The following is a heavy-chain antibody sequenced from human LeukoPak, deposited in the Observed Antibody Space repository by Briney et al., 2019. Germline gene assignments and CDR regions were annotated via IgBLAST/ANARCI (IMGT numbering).Heavy chain of an antibody. D-gene: IGHD3-22*01. V-gene: IGHV3-21*01. CDR3: ARTVITTMRRFDY. Sequence: GESLKISCAASGFTFSSYSMNWVRQAPGKGLERVSSISSSSSYIYYADSVKGRFTISRDNAKNSLYLQMNSLRAEDTAVYYCARTVITTMRRFDYWGQGTLVTVSS. J-gene: IGHJ4*02. CDR2: ISSSSSYI. CDR1: GFTFSSYS.